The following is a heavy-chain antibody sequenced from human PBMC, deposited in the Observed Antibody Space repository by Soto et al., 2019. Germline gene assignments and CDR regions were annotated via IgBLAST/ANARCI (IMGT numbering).Heavy chain of an antibody. CDR2: IYPGESDS. D-gene: IGHD2-2*02. Sequence: GESLKISCKGSGYSFNTYWIAWVRQMPGKGLEWMGIIYPGESDSRYSPSFQGQVTISADKSISTAYLQWSSLRASDTAIYYCARQHCSSTSCHTGSQYYFDYWGQGTLVTSPQ. V-gene: IGHV5-51*01. CDR3: ARQHCSSTSCHTGSQYYFDY. CDR1: GYSFNTYW. J-gene: IGHJ4*02.